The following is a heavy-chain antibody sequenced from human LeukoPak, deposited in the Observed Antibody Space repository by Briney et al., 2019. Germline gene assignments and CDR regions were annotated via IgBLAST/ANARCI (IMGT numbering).Heavy chain of an antibody. J-gene: IGHJ4*02. V-gene: IGHV4-39*07. CDR3: ARWVHGPTATGDYFDA. CDR2: IHQNGYV. CDR1: GGSFSTSGDY. D-gene: IGHD3-10*01. Sequence: PSETHSLTCTVSGGSFSTSGDYWGWIRRPPGRGLEWIGNIHQNGYVDYNPSLKSRVSLSMDASKTHFSLHLNSVTAADTAVYYCARWVHGPTATGDYFDAWGRGTLLTVSS.